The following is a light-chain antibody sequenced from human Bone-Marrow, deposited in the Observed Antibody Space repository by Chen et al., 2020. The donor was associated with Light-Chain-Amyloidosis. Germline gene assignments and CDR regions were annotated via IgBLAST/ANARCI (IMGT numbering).Light chain of an antibody. CDR3: TSYAVSNTPWV. J-gene: IGLJ3*02. CDR1: RSDIAANKY. CDR2: EGT. Sequence: QPALPQPASVSGSPAPSSTTSCTGTRSDIAANKYVSWYQQYPGKPPKLIIYEGTYRPSGVSNRFSGSKSGDTASLTVSGLQAEDEADYYCTSYAVSNTPWVFGGGTKVTVL. V-gene: IGLV2-14*01.